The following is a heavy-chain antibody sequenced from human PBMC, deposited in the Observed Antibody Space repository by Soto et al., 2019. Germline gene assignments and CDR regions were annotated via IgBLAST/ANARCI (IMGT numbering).Heavy chain of an antibody. CDR1: GYTFTSYG. J-gene: IGHJ5*02. V-gene: IGHV1-18*01. Sequence: ASVKVSCKASGYTFTSYGISWVRQAPGQGLEWMGWISAYNGNTNYAQKLQGRVTMTTDTSTSTAYMELRSPRSDDTAVYYCAMYSSSAYNWFDPWGQGTLVTVSS. CDR2: ISAYNGNT. CDR3: AMYSSSAYNWFDP. D-gene: IGHD6-6*01.